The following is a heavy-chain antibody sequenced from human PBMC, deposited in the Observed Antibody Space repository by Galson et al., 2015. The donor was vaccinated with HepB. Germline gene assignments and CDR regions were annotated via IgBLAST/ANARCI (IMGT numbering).Heavy chain of an antibody. D-gene: IGHD6-13*01. V-gene: IGHV2-70*01. CDR1: GFSLSTSGMC. J-gene: IGHJ4*02. CDR3: ARIVYSSSWYTPGPTHAFDY. CDR2: IDWDDDK. Sequence: PALVKPTQTLTLTCTFSGFSLSTSGMCVSWIRQPPGKALEWLALIDWDDDKYYSTSLKTRLTISKDTSKNQVVLTMTDMDPVDTATYYCARIVYSSSWYTPGPTHAFDYWGQGTLVTVSS.